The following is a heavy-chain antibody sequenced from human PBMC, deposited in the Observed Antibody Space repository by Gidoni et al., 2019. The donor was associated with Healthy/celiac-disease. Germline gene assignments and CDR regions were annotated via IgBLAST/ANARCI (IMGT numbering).Heavy chain of an antibody. CDR3: AIDFWSGYFAFDI. V-gene: IGHV4-39*01. CDR2: IYYSGST. CDR1: GGSISSSSYY. D-gene: IGHD3-3*01. Sequence: LQLPESGPGLVKPSETLSLTCPVSGGSISSSSYYWGWIRQPPGKGLEWIGSIYYSGSTYYNPSLKSRVTISVDTSKNQFSLKLSSVTAADTAVYYCAIDFWSGYFAFDIWGQGTMVTVSS. J-gene: IGHJ3*02.